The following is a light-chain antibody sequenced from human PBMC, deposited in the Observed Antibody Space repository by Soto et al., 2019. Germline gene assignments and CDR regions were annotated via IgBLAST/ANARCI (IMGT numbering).Light chain of an antibody. CDR1: QSVSSSY. V-gene: IGKV3-20*01. Sequence: ETVLTQSPATLSLSPGERATLSCRASQSVSSSYLAWYQQKPGQAPRLLIYGASSRATGIPDRFSGSGSGTDFTLTISRPEPEDFAVYYCQQYGSSRTFGQGTKV. J-gene: IGKJ1*01. CDR2: GAS. CDR3: QQYGSSRT.